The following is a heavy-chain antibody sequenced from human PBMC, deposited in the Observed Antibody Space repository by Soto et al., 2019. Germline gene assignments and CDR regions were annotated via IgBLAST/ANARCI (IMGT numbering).Heavy chain of an antibody. Sequence: SETLSLTCAVSGGSISSSNWWSWVRQPPGKGLEWIGEIYHSGSTNYNPSLKSRVTISVDKSKNQFSLKLSSVTAADTAVYYCARDDHDYGYYGMDVWGQGTTVTVSS. CDR1: GGSISSSNW. J-gene: IGHJ6*02. CDR3: ARDDHDYGYYGMDV. CDR2: IYHSGST. V-gene: IGHV4-4*02. D-gene: IGHD5-12*01.